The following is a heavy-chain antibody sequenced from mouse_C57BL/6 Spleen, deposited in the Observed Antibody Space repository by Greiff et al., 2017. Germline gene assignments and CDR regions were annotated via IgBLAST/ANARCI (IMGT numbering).Heavy chain of an antibody. V-gene: IGHV1-85*01. CDR3: VRGYGSYAMDY. J-gene: IGHJ4*01. Sequence: VKLKESGPELVKPGASVKLSCKASGYTFTSYDINWVKQRPGQGLEWIGWIYPRDGSTKYNEKFKGKATLTVDTSSSTAYMELHSLTSEDSAVYFCVRGYGSYAMDYWGQGTSVTVSS. CDR2: IYPRDGST. CDR1: GYTFTSYD. D-gene: IGHD1-1*01.